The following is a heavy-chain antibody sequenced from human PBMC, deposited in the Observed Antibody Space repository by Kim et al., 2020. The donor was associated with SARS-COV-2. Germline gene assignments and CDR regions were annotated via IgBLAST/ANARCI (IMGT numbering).Heavy chain of an antibody. CDR3: ARVIKGWFGELLSLFDY. CDR1: GYTFTSYD. Sequence: ASVKVSCKASGYTFTSYDINWVRQAAGQGLEWMGWMNPNSGNTGYAQKFQGRVTMTRNTSISTAYMELSSLRSEDTAVYYCARVIKGWFGELLSLFDYWGQGTLVTVSS. J-gene: IGHJ4*02. CDR2: MNPNSGNT. V-gene: IGHV1-8*01. D-gene: IGHD3-10*01.